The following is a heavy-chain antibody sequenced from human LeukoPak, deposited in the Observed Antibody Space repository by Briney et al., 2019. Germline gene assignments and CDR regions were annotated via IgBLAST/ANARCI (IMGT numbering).Heavy chain of an antibody. Sequence: PGGSLTLSCAASAFTLSNYWMAWVRQAPGKGREWVANIKQDGGEKYYVDSVKGRFTISRDNAENSLFLQMTGLRGEDTAVYYCERSLVVGATYPYHWGQGTLVTVSS. D-gene: IGHD1-26*01. V-gene: IGHV3-7*01. CDR2: IKQDGGEK. J-gene: IGHJ5*02. CDR1: AFTLSNYW. CDR3: ERSLVVGATYPYH.